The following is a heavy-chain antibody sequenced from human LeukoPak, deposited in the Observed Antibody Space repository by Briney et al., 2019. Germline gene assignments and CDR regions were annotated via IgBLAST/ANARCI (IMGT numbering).Heavy chain of an antibody. CDR1: GFTFSSSA. CDR3: AKDRRPGDY. CDR2: VSGSGVST. J-gene: IGHJ4*02. V-gene: IGHV3-23*01. Sequence: GGSLRLSCAASGFTFSSSATSWVRQAPGKGLEWVSAVSGSGVSTYYADSVKGRFTISRDNSKNTLYLQMNSLRAEDTALYYCAKDRRPGDYWGRGTLVTVSS. D-gene: IGHD6-6*01.